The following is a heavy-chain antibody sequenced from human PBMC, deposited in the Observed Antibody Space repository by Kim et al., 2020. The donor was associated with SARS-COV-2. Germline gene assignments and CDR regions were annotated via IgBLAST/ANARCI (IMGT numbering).Heavy chain of an antibody. J-gene: IGHJ4*02. CDR3: AREGLALRFFDY. V-gene: IGHV1-46*01. Sequence: TSSEQFQGRITVAYDTSSGTVYLEVTSLTSEDTAFYYCAREGLALRFFDYWGQGTQVTVSS.